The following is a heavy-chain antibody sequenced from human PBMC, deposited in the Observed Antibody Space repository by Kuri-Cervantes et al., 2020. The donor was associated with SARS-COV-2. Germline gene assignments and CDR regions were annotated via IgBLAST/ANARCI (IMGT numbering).Heavy chain of an antibody. CDR1: GGSFSGYY. Sequence: ESLKISCAVYGGSFSGYYWSWIRQPPGKGLEWIGEINHSGSTNYNPSLKSRVTISVDTSKNQFSLKLSPVTAADTAVYYCARDLLPTAMATGFDYWGQGTLVTVSS. D-gene: IGHD5-18*01. J-gene: IGHJ4*02. V-gene: IGHV4-34*01. CDR3: ARDLLPTAMATGFDY. CDR2: INHSGST.